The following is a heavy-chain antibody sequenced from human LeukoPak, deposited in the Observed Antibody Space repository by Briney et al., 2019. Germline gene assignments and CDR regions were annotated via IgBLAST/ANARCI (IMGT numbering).Heavy chain of an antibody. CDR2: IYGDNAT. Sequence: GSLRLSCAASGFIVSSNYMTWVRQAPGKGLEWVSLIYGDNATYYADSVKGRFTISRDSSKNTPFVQMTSLRVEDTAVYYCARINRGNYFLDYWGQGTLVTVSS. J-gene: IGHJ4*02. D-gene: IGHD1-26*01. CDR1: GFIVSSNY. V-gene: IGHV3-53*01. CDR3: ARINRGNYFLDY.